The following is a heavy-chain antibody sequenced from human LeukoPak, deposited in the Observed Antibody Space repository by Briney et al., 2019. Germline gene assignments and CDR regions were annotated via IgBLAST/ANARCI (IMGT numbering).Heavy chain of an antibody. CDR3: ARARRDGSYFDY. J-gene: IGHJ4*02. D-gene: IGHD5-24*01. CDR1: GFTVSSNY. Sequence: GGSLRLSCAASGFTVSSNYMSWVRQAPGKGLEWVSVIYSGGSTYYADSVKGRFTISRDNSKNTLYLQMNSLRAEDTAVYYCARARRDGSYFDYWGQGTLVTVSS. CDR2: IYSGGST. V-gene: IGHV3-66*01.